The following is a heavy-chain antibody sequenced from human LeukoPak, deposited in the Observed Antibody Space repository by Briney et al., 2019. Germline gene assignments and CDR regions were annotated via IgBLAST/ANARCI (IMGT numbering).Heavy chain of an antibody. CDR1: GFTFSHYA. J-gene: IGHJ4*02. CDR3: VRGRYYYDSSGYLDY. V-gene: IGHV3-30-3*01. D-gene: IGHD3-22*01. CDR2: ISYDGSDK. Sequence: GGSLRLSCAASGFTFSHYAMHWVRQAPGKGLQRVALISYDGSDKYYSDSVQGRFTISRDNSKNTLYLQMNSLRAEDTTVYFCVRGRYYYDSSGYLDYWGQGSLVTVSS.